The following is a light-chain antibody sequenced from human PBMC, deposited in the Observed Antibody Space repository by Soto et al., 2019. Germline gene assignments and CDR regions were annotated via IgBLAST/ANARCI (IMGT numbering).Light chain of an antibody. J-gene: IGLJ1*01. Sequence: QSALSQPASVSGSPGQSITISCTGTSSDVGGFEYVSWYQHQPGKAPKLIIYDVTKRPSGVSNRFSGSKSANTASLTISGIQAEDEGDYYCGSITRSSTSVFGTGTKVTVL. CDR1: SSDVGGFEY. V-gene: IGLV2-14*01. CDR3: GSITRSSTSV. CDR2: DVT.